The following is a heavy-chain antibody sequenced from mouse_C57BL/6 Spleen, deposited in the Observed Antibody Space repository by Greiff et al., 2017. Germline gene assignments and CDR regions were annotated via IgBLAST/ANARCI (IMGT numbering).Heavy chain of an antibody. CDR3: ARGHYGSSYGYFDV. D-gene: IGHD1-1*01. Sequence: QVQLQQPGAELVKPGASVTLSCKASGYTFTSYWMHWVKQRPGQGLEWIGMIHPNSGSTNYNEKFKSKATLTVDKSSSTAYMQLSSLTAEDSAVYYCARGHYGSSYGYFDVWGTGTTVTVSS. CDR1: GYTFTSYW. V-gene: IGHV1-64*01. CDR2: IHPNSGST. J-gene: IGHJ1*03.